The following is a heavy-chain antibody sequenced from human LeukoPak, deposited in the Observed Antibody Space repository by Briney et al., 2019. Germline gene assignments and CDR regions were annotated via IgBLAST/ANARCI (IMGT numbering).Heavy chain of an antibody. D-gene: IGHD3-16*01. J-gene: IGHJ5*02. Sequence: GESLKISCKGSGYRFTSYWISWVRQMPGKGLEWMGKIDPSDSYTSYSPSFQGHVTISADKSISTAYPQWSSLKASDNAMYYCARLLTPDWFDPWGQGTLVTVSS. CDR1: GYRFTSYW. CDR3: ARLLTPDWFDP. V-gene: IGHV5-10-1*01. CDR2: IDPSDSYT.